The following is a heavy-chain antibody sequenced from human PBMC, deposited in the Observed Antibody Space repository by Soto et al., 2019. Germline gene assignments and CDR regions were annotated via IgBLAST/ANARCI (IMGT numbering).Heavy chain of an antibody. CDR2: IIPIFGTA. V-gene: IGHV1-69*05. Sequence: SVKVSCKASGGTFSSYAISWVRQAPGQGLEWMGGIIPIFGTANYAQKFQGRVTITTDKSTSTAYMELSSLRSEDTAVYYCARLMALYYYYGMDVWGQGTTVTVSS. J-gene: IGHJ6*02. D-gene: IGHD2-8*01. CDR1: GGTFSSYA. CDR3: ARLMALYYYYGMDV.